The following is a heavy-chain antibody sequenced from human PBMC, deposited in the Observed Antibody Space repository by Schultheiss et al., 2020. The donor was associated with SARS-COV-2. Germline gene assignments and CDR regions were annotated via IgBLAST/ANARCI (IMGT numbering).Heavy chain of an antibody. CDR1: GYSISSGYY. CDR2: IYYSGST. V-gene: IGHV4-38-2*01. Sequence: SQTLSLTCAVSGYSISSGYYWGWIRQPPGKGLEWIGSIYYSGSTYYNPSLKSRVTISVDTSKNQFSLKLSSVTAADTAVYYCARGLRDVWGQGTLVTVSS. J-gene: IGHJ4*02. CDR3: ARGLRDV.